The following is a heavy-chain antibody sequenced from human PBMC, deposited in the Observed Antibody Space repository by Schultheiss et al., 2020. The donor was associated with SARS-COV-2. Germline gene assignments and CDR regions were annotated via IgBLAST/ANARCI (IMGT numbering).Heavy chain of an antibody. V-gene: IGHV3-30-3*01. J-gene: IGHJ6*02. CDR3: ARSQPYYDFWSAHSDYYYGMDV. D-gene: IGHD3-3*01. CDR1: GFTFSSYA. CDR2: ISYDGSNK. Sequence: GGSLRLSCAASGFTFSSYAMHWVRQAPGKGLEWVAVISYDGSNKYYADSVKGRFTISRDNSKNTLYLQMNSLRAEDTAVYYCARSQPYYDFWSAHSDYYYGMDVWGQGTTVTVSS.